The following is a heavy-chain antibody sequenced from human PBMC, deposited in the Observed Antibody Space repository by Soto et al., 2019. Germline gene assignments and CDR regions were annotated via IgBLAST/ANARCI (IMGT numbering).Heavy chain of an antibody. D-gene: IGHD2-2*01. J-gene: IGHJ4*02. CDR1: GGSFSGYY. V-gene: IGHV4-34*01. CDR3: ATAREGYCSSTSCYDYFDY. Sequence: SETLSLTCAVYGGSFSGYYWSWIRQPPGKGLEWIGEINHSGSTNYNPSLKSRVTISVDTSKNQFSLKLSSVPPADSAVYYCATAREGYCSSTSCYDYFDYWGQGTLVTVSS. CDR2: INHSGST.